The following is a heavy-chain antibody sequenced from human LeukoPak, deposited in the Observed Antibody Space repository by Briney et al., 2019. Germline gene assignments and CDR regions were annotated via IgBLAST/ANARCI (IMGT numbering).Heavy chain of an antibody. CDR2: INHSGST. CDR1: GESFSGYS. Sequence: SETLSPTCVVYGESFSGYSWSWIRQPPGKGLEWIGEINHSGSTNYNPSLKSRVTISVDTSKNQFSLKLSSVTAADTAVYYCARGYSSLVWGQGTLVTVSS. CDR3: ARGYSSLV. D-gene: IGHD5-18*01. J-gene: IGHJ4*02. V-gene: IGHV4-34*01.